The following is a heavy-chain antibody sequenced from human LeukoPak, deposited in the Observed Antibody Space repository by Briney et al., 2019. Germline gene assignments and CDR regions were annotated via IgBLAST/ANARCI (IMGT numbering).Heavy chain of an antibody. CDR3: AREWDQGYYDSSGYWLSYGMDV. J-gene: IGHJ6*02. CDR2: ISYDGSSK. Sequence: PGGSLRLSCAASGFTFSTYAMHWVRQAPGKGLEWVAVISYDGSSKYYADSVKGRFTISRDNSKNTLYLQMNSLRAEDTAVYYCAREWDQGYYDSSGYWLSYGMDVWDQGTTVTVSS. D-gene: IGHD3-22*01. CDR1: GFTFSTYA. V-gene: IGHV3-30-3*01.